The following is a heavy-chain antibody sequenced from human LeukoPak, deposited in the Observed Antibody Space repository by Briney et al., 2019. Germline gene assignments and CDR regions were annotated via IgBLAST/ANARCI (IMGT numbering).Heavy chain of an antibody. V-gene: IGHV4-61*01. CDR1: GGSVSSGTYY. J-gene: IGHJ3*02. Sequence: SETLSLTCTVSGGSVSSGTYYWSWIRQPPGKGLECIGYIYYSGSTNYNTSLKSRVTISVDTSKNQFSLKLSSVTAADTAVYYCARQDSRDAFDIWGQGTMVTVSS. CDR3: ARQDSRDAFDI. CDR2: IYYSGST. D-gene: IGHD3/OR15-3a*01.